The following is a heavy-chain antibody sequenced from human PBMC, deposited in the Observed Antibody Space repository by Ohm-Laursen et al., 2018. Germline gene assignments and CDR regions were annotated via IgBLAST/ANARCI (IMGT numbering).Heavy chain of an antibody. CDR3: VKGHGSGSFSDFDY. CDR1: GFIFSSYE. J-gene: IGHJ4*02. CDR2: ISSSATSI. D-gene: IGHD3-10*01. V-gene: IGHV3-48*03. Sequence: SLRLSCAASGFIFSSYEMNWVRQAPGKGLEWVSHISSSATSIFYAGSVKGRFTVSRDNARNTVFLQMNSLRVEDTALYYCVKGHGSGSFSDFDYWGQGTLVTVSS.